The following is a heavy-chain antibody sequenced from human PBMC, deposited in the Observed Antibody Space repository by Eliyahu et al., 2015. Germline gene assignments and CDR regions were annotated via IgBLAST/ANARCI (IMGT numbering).Heavy chain of an antibody. Sequence: EVQLVESGGVVVQPGGSLXXSCAASGFTFDDYTMXWVRQGPGKGLEWVSLISWDGGSTYYADSVKGRFTISRDNSKNSLYLQMNSLRTEDTALYYCAKDIGIVGATGFDYWGQGTLVTVSS. CDR1: GFTFDDYT. V-gene: IGHV3-43*01. D-gene: IGHD1-26*01. CDR2: ISWDGGST. CDR3: AKDIGIVGATGFDY. J-gene: IGHJ4*02.